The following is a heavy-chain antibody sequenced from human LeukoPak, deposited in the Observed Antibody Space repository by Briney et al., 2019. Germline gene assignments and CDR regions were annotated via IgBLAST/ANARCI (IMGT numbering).Heavy chain of an antibody. J-gene: IGHJ4*02. V-gene: IGHV4-4*02. CDR1: GGSISSNW. Sequence: PSETLSLTCAVSGGSISSNWWSWVRQPPGKGLEWIGEIHHSGTTNYNTSLKSRVTISLDKSKNQLSLKLSSLIAADTAVYYCARNIEIVGSRGLDYGGQEPLVTVSP. CDR3: ARNIEIVGSRGLDY. D-gene: IGHD2/OR15-2a*01. CDR2: IHHSGTT.